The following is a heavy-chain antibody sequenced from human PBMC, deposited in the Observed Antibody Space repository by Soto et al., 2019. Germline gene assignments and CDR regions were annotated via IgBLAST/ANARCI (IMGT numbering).Heavy chain of an antibody. J-gene: IGHJ5*02. D-gene: IGHD3-10*01. Sequence: KAXATLSLTCTVSGGSISSYYWSWIRQPPGKGLEWIGYIYYSGSTNYNPSLKSRVTISVDTSKNQFSLKLSSVTAADTAVYYCERSGGNWFDPCGQGTLVTVSS. CDR3: ERSGGNWFDP. V-gene: IGHV4-59*01. CDR1: GGSISSYY. CDR2: IYYSGST.